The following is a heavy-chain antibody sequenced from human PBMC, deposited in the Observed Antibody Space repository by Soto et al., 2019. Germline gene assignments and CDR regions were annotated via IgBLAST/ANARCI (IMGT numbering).Heavy chain of an antibody. CDR2: ISSDVVKS. Sequence: QPGGSLRPSCAASGFSLNTSAMHWVRQAPGTGLEWMGAISSDVVKSHYADSVKGRFTMYRGNSRKTLSLQSTSPRPDDTSRSYCARDSYSSSYLGSPGDCGQGIQVTVSA. V-gene: IGHV3-30-3*01. CDR1: GFSLNTSA. J-gene: IGHJ1*01. CDR3: ARDSYSSSYLGSPGD. D-gene: IGHD5-18*01.